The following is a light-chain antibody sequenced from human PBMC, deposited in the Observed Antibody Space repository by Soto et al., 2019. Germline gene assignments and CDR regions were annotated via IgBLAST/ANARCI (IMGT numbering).Light chain of an antibody. CDR1: ISDLAIYNY. CDR2: QVT. J-gene: IGLJ1*01. Sequence: QSARTQPASVSGSPGQSITISGAGTISDLAIYNYVSWYQQQPCQAPKLMIYQVTNRPSGVSNRLSGSRSGNTASLTITGLQAEDEADYYCSSYTASSHYVFGPGTQVNVL. CDR3: SSYTASSHYV. V-gene: IGLV2-14*01.